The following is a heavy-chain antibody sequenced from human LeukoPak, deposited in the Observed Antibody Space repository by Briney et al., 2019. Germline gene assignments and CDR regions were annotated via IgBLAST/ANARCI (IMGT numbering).Heavy chain of an antibody. J-gene: IGHJ4*02. CDR2: ISSNGGST. Sequence: GGSLRLSCAASGFTFSSYAMHWVRQVPGKGLEYVSAISSNGGSTYYANSVKGRFTISRDNSKNTLYLQMGSLRAEDMAVYYCARGTYYDFWSGHYYFDYWGQGTLVTVSS. CDR3: ARGTYYDFWSGHYYFDY. V-gene: IGHV3-64*01. D-gene: IGHD3-3*01. CDR1: GFTFSSYA.